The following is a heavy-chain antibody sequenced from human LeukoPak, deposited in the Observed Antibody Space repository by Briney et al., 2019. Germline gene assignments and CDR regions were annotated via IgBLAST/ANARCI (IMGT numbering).Heavy chain of an antibody. CDR2: MYRVGST. CDR3: TRTTPYGSGRQRPGKYYFDY. D-gene: IGHD3-10*01. V-gene: IGHV3-53*01. CDR1: GFTVSTNY. Sequence: GGSLRLSCAASGFTVSTNYMSWVRQAPGKGLEWVSVMYRVGSTYYADSVKGRFTISRDDSENTLFLQMNSLTAEDTAFYFCTRTTPYGSGRQRPGKYYFDYWGQGTLVTVSS. J-gene: IGHJ4*02.